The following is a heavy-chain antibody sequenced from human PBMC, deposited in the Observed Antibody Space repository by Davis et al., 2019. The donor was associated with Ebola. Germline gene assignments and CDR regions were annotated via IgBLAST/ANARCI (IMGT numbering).Heavy chain of an antibody. J-gene: IGHJ6*02. Sequence: ASVQVSCKASGYTFTNNAMHWVRQAPGQRLEWMGWINADKSNTKYSQKFQDRVTITRDTSASTAYMELSSLRSEDTAVYYCARDLGSIAVVYNYYYGMDVWGQGTTVTVSS. V-gene: IGHV1-3*01. CDR3: ARDLGSIAVVYNYYYGMDV. CDR2: INADKSNT. CDR1: GYTFTNNA. D-gene: IGHD6-19*01.